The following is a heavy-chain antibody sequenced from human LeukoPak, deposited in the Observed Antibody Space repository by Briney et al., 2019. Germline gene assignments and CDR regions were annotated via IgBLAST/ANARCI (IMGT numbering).Heavy chain of an antibody. CDR3: AGAYCGGDCYSGRAFDI. D-gene: IGHD2-21*02. Sequence: SETLSLTCAAYGGSFSGYYWSWIRQPPGKGLEWTGSIDHSGSTYYNPSLKSRITISVDTSKNQFSLKLSSVTAADTAVYYCAGAYCGGDCYSGRAFDIWGQGTMVTVSS. V-gene: IGHV4-34*01. CDR1: GGSFSGYY. J-gene: IGHJ3*02. CDR2: IDHSGST.